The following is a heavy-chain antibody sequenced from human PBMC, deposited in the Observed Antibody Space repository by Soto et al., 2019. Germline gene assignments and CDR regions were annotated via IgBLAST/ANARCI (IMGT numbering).Heavy chain of an antibody. CDR1: GGSINNYY. J-gene: IGHJ4*02. D-gene: IGHD4-17*01. CDR3: ARGPSLDCGDYVTYNDY. Sequence: KPSETLSLTCTVSGGSINNYYWSWIRQPPGKGLEWIGYIYYSGNTNYNPSLKGRVTISIDTSKNQFSLKLSSVTAADTAGYYCARGPSLDCGDYVTYNDYWGQGTLVTVSS. V-gene: IGHV4-59*01. CDR2: IYYSGNT.